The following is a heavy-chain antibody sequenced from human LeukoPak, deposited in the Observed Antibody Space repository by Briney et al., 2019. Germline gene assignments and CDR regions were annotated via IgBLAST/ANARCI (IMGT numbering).Heavy chain of an antibody. CDR2: ISSSSSYI. CDR3: ARSRHIVVVTAITDAFDI. CDR1: GFTFSSYS. Sequence: GGSLRLSCAASGFTFSSYSMNWVRQAPGKGLEWVSSISSSSSYIYYADSVKGRFTISRDNAKNSLYLQMNSLRAEDTAVYYXARSRHIVVVTAITDAFDIWGQGTMVTVSS. V-gene: IGHV3-21*04. J-gene: IGHJ3*02. D-gene: IGHD2-21*02.